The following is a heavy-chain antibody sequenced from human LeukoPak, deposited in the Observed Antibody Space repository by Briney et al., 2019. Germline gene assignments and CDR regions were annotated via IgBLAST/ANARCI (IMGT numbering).Heavy chain of an antibody. CDR3: ARRYCSGRNCYYFDY. J-gene: IGHJ4*02. D-gene: IGHD2-15*01. Sequence: GASLKISCKGSGSTFPSYWIGWVRQMPGKGLEWMGIIHPDDSDTRYSPSFQGQVTISADKSISTAYLQWSSLKASDTAMYYCARRYCSGRNCYYFDYWGQGTLVTVSS. CDR2: IHPDDSDT. V-gene: IGHV5-51*01. CDR1: GSTFPSYW.